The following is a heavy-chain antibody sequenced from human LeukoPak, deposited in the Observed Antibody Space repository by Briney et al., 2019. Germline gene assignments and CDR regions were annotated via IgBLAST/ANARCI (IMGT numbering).Heavy chain of an antibody. J-gene: IGHJ6*03. CDR1: GFTFISYW. D-gene: IGHD6-25*01. V-gene: IGHV3-7*01. Sequence: PGGSLRLSCAASGFTFISYWMSWVRQAPGKGLEWVANIKQDGSEKYYVDSVKGRFTISRDNAENSLYLQMNSLRVEDTAAYYCARDGTPIYNSGWVYMDVWGRGTTVTISS. CDR2: IKQDGSEK. CDR3: ARDGTPIYNSGWVYMDV.